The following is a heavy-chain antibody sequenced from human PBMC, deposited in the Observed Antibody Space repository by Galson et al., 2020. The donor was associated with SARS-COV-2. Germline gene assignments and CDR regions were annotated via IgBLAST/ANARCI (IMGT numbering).Heavy chain of an antibody. V-gene: IGHV3-30*04. CDR3: ARDEDYGGNYAYFDL. CDR1: GFTFSTYA. Sequence: GASLRLSCAASGFTFSTYAMHWVRQAPGKGLEWVAVISYDGSNKYYADSVKGRFTISRDNSKNTLYLQMNSLRAEDTAVYYCARDEDYGGNYAYFDLWGRGTLVTVSS. CDR2: ISYDGSNK. J-gene: IGHJ2*01. D-gene: IGHD4-17*01.